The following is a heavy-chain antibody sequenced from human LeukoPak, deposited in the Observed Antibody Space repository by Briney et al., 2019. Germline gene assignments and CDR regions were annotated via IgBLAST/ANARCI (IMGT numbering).Heavy chain of an antibody. CDR2: ISGSGDST. D-gene: IGHD1-14*01. Sequence: PGGSLRLPCAASGFTFSSYGMSWVRQAPGKGLDWVSAISGSGDSTYYTDSVKGRFTISRDNAKNSPYLQMNSLRAEDTAVYYCAKSITENYYYYYMDVWGKGTTVTVSS. J-gene: IGHJ6*03. CDR1: GFTFSSYG. V-gene: IGHV3-23*01. CDR3: AKSITENYYYYYMDV.